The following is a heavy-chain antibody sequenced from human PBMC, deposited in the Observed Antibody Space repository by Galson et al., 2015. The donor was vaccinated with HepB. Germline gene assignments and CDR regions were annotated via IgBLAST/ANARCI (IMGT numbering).Heavy chain of an antibody. J-gene: IGHJ4*02. CDR3: AKHPPRVTMIVVVPGGWFDY. CDR1: GITFSSYW. CDR2: ISGHGGST. Sequence: SLRLSCAASGITFSSYWMSWVRQAPGKGLEWVSSISGHGGSTYYAESVKGRFTISRDNSKNMLHLQMNSLRAEDTAVYYCAKHPPRVTMIVVVPGGWFDYWGQGTLVTVSS. D-gene: IGHD3-22*01. V-gene: IGHV3-23*01.